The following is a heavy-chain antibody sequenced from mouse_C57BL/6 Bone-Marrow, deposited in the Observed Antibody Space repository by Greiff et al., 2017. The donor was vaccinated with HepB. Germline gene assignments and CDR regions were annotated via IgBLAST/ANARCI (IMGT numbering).Heavy chain of an antibody. J-gene: IGHJ1*03. CDR2: ISNLACSI. CDR3: AGLRGAVVADYWYFDV. D-gene: IGHD1-1*01. V-gene: IGHV5-15*01. CDR1: GFTFSDYG. Sequence: EVKLMESGGGLVQPGGSLKLSCAASGFTFSDYGMAWVRQAPRKGPEWVAFISNLACSIYYADTVTGRFTIPRENAKNTLYLEMSSLRSEDTAMYYCAGLRGAVVADYWYFDVWGTGTTVTVSS.